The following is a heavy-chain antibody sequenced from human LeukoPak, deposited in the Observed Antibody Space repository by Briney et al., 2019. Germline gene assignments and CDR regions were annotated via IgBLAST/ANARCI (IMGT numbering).Heavy chain of an antibody. J-gene: IGHJ4*02. CDR2: INSDGSST. D-gene: IGHD3-9*01. V-gene: IGHV3-74*01. CDR1: GFTFSSYA. Sequence: PGGSLRLSCAASGFTFSSYAMSWVRQAPGKGLVWVSRINSDGSSTSYADSVKGRFTISRDNAKNTLYLQMNSLRAEDTAVYYCARGSEVTYYDILTGYYPNIDYWGQGTLVTVSS. CDR3: ARGSEVTYYDILTGYYPNIDY.